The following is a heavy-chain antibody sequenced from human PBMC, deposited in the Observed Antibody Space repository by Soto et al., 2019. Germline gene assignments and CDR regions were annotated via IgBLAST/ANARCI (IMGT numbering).Heavy chain of an antibody. V-gene: IGHV3-23*01. D-gene: IGHD3-22*01. Sequence: GGSLRLSCAASGFTFSSYAMSWVRQAPGKGLEWVSAISGSGGSTYYADSVKGRFTISRDNSKNTLYLQMNSLRAEDTAVYYCAKDVYYDSSGYYYDWFDPWGQGTLVTVSS. J-gene: IGHJ5*02. CDR1: GFTFSSYA. CDR3: AKDVYYDSSGYYYDWFDP. CDR2: ISGSGGST.